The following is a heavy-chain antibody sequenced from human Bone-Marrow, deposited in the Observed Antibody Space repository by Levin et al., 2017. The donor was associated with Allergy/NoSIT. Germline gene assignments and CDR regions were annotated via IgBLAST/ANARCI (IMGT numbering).Heavy chain of an antibody. Sequence: PGGSLRLSCAASGFTFSSYGMHWVRQAPGKGLEWLAVMSYDGDNKYYVDSVKGRFTISRDNPKNTLYLQMNSLRAEDTAVYYCAKDPIVGATMYYYHGMDVWGQGTTVTVSS. CDR3: AKDPIVGATMYYYHGMDV. D-gene: IGHD1-26*01. CDR2: MSYDGDNK. CDR1: GFTFSSYG. J-gene: IGHJ6*02. V-gene: IGHV3-30*18.